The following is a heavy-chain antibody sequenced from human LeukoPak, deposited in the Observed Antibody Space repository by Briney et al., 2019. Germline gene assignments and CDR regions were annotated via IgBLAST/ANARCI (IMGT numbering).Heavy chain of an antibody. D-gene: IGHD6-19*01. CDR3: ARGIGSGWYLD. J-gene: IGHJ4*02. CDR2: INSDGSTT. V-gene: IGHV3-74*01. CDR1: GFTFSSYW. Sequence: GGSLRLSCAASGFTFSSYWMHWVRQAPGKGLVWVSHINSDGSTTNYADSVKGRFTISRDNAKNTLYLQMNSLRAEGTAVYYCARGIGSGWYLDWGQGTLATVSS.